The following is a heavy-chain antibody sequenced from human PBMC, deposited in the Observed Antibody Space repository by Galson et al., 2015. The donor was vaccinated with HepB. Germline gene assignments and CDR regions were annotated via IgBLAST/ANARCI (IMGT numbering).Heavy chain of an antibody. CDR1: GFTFTSSA. V-gene: IGHV1-58*02. CDR3: AAEGHDYVWGSYREGTN. J-gene: IGHJ4*02. CDR2: IVVGSGNT. Sequence: SVKVSCKASGFTFTSSAMQWVRQARGQRLEWIGWIVVGSGNTNYAQKFQERVTITRDMSTSTAYMELSSLRSEDTAVYYCAAEGHDYVWGSYREGTNWGQGTLVTVSS. D-gene: IGHD3-16*02.